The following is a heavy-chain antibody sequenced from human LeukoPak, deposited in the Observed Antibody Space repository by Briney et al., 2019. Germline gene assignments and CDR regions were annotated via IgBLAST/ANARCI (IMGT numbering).Heavy chain of an antibody. J-gene: IGHJ4*02. Sequence: PGGSLRLSCVASGFTFSNVWMTWVRQAPGKGLEWVGRVKSKTYGGTADYAAPVKGRFTISRDDSKNTLYLQMNSLKTEDTALYYCTTIDDFWSGYSSYYFDYWGQGTPVTVSS. D-gene: IGHD3-3*01. V-gene: IGHV3-15*01. CDR2: VKSKTYGGTA. CDR3: TTIDDFWSGYSSYYFDY. CDR1: GFTFSNVW.